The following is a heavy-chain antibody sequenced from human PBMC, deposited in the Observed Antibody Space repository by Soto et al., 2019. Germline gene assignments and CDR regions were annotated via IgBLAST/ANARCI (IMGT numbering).Heavy chain of an antibody. CDR2: INPNSGGT. J-gene: IGHJ4*01. D-gene: IGHD3-10*01. CDR1: GYTFTGYY. CDR3: ARDQGVTSELFNY. V-gene: IGHV1-2*02. Sequence: GASVKVSCKTSGYTFTGYYIHWVRQAPGQGLEWMGWINPNSGGTDYAQKFQGRVTMTRDTSISTFYMELNRLRSDDTAVYYCARDQGVTSELFNYWGHGSLVTVSS.